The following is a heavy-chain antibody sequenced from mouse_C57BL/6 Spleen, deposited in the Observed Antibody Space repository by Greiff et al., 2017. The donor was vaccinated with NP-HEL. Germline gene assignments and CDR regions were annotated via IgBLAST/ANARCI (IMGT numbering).Heavy chain of an antibody. D-gene: IGHD2-1*01. CDR1: GFNIKDDY. CDR2: IDPENGDT. CDR3: TTNYGNLGY. V-gene: IGHV14-4*01. J-gene: IGHJ2*01. Sequence: EVKLMESGAELVRPGASVKLSCTASGFNIKDDYMHWVKQRPEQGLEWIGWIDPENGDTEYASKFQGKATITADTSSNTAYLQLSSLTSEDTAVYYCTTNYGNLGYWGQGTTLTVSS.